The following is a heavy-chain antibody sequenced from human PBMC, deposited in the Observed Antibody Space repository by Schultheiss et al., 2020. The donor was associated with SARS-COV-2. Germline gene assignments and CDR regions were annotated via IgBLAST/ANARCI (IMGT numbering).Heavy chain of an antibody. J-gene: IGHJ6*03. CDR1: GGSINTHYFD. D-gene: IGHD4-11*01. CDR2: YHVSSNN. CDR3: ARESPPDYIRDMDV. Sequence: SETLSLTCTVSGGSINTHYFDWSWIRQPAGKGLEGIGCYHVSSNNDYHPTLRGRVATSVDTSDNWWSLRLSSVTAADTAVYYCARESPPDYIRDMDVWGKGTAVTVSS. V-gene: IGHV4-61*02.